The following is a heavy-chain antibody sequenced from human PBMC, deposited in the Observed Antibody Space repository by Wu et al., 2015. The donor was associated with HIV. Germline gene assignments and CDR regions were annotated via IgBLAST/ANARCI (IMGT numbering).Heavy chain of an antibody. J-gene: IGHJ3*02. CDR3: AMGLGQWLIPFAFDI. CDR2: INPSGGST. CDR1: GYTFTSYY. Sequence: QVQLVQSGAEVKKPGASVKVSCKASGYTFTSYYMHWVRQAPGQGLEWMGIINPSGGSTSYAQKFQGRVTMTRDTSTSTVYMELSSLRSEDTAVYYCAMGLGQWLIPFAFDIWGQGDNGHRLF. D-gene: IGHD6-19*01. V-gene: IGHV1-46*01.